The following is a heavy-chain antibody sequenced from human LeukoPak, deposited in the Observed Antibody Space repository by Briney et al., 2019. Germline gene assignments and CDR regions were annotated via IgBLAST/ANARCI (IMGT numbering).Heavy chain of an antibody. CDR1: AYTFTGYY. CDR3: ARATRRSGYDLYY. V-gene: IGHV1-2*06. CDR2: INPNSGGT. J-gene: IGHJ4*02. Sequence: ASVKVSCKASAYTFTGYYMHWVRQAPGQGLEWMGRINPNSGGTNYAQKFQGRVTMTRDTSISTAYMKLSRLRSDDTAVYYCARATRRSGYDLYYWGQGTLVTVSS. D-gene: IGHD5-12*01.